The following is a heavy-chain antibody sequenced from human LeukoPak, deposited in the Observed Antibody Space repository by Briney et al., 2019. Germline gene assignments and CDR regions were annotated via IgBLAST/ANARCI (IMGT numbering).Heavy chain of an antibody. CDR1: DGSISGSSYH. J-gene: IGHJ4*02. CDR2: IYTSGNT. D-gene: IGHD3-10*01. Sequence: SETLSLTCTVSDGSISGSSYHWSWIRQPAGKGLEWIGRIYTSGNTNYNPSLKSRVTISVDTSKNQFFLRLSSVTAADTAVYYCARADRSYYYGSGSYSPFDYWGQGTLVTVSS. V-gene: IGHV4-61*02. CDR3: ARADRSYYYGSGSYSPFDY.